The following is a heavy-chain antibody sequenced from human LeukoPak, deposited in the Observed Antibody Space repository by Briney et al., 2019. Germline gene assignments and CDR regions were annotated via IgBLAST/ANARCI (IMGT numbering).Heavy chain of an antibody. D-gene: IGHD1-26*01. V-gene: IGHV3-23*01. Sequence: SGGSLRLSCAASGFTFSSYAMSWVRQAPGKGLEWVSAISGSGGSTYYADSVKGRFTISRDNSKNTLYLQMNSLRAENTAVYYRAKVSGSYLKVYWYFDLWGRGTLVTVSS. CDR2: ISGSGGST. CDR3: AKVSGSYLKVYWYFDL. CDR1: GFTFSSYA. J-gene: IGHJ2*01.